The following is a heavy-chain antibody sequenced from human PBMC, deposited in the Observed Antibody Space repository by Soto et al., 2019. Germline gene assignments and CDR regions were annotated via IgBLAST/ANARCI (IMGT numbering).Heavy chain of an antibody. Sequence: ASVKVSCKASGYTFTSYDINWVRQAPGLGLEWMGWSSAYNGNTNYAQKLQGRVTMTTDTSTSTAYMELRSLRSDDTAVYYCARLAVAGSYYYYGMDVWGQGTTVTVSS. J-gene: IGHJ6*02. CDR2: SSAYNGNT. V-gene: IGHV1-18*01. D-gene: IGHD6-19*01. CDR3: ARLAVAGSYYYYGMDV. CDR1: GYTFTSYD.